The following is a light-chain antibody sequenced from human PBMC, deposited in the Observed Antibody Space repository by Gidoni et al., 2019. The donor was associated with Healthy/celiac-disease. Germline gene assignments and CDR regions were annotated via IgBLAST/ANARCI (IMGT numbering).Light chain of an antibody. V-gene: IGLV3-19*01. CDR3: NSRDSSGNQYV. Sequence: SSELTQDTAVSVALGQTVRITCQGDSLRSYYASRYQQKPGQAPVLVIYGKNNRPSGIPDRFSGSSSGNTASLTITGAQAEDEADYYCNSRDSSGNQYVFGTGTKVTVL. CDR2: GKN. J-gene: IGLJ1*01. CDR1: SLRSYY.